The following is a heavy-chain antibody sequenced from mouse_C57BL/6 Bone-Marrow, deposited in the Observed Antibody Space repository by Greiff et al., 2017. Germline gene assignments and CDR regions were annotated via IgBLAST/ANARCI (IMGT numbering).Heavy chain of an antibody. V-gene: IGHV1-69*01. Sequence: VQLQQPGAELVMPGASVKLSCKASGYTFTSYWMHWVKQRPGQGLEWIGEIDPSDSYTNYNQKFKGKSTLTVDKSSSTAYMQLSSLTSEDSAFYYCANLRAYWGQGTLVTVSA. CDR2: IDPSDSYT. J-gene: IGHJ3*01. CDR3: ANLRAY. CDR1: GYTFTSYW.